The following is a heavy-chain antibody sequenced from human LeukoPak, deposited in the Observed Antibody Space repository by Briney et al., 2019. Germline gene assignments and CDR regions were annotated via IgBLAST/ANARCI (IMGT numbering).Heavy chain of an antibody. CDR3: ARAREWLGADYYYYMDV. J-gene: IGHJ6*03. V-gene: IGHV1-46*01. D-gene: IGHD3-3*01. CDR2: INPSGGST. CDR1: GYTFTSYY. Sequence: ASVKVSCKASGYTFTSYYMHWVRQAPGQGLEWMGIINPSGGSTSYAQKFQGRVTMTRDTSTSTVYMELSSLRSEDTAVYYCARAREWLGADYYYYMDVWGKGTTVTVSS.